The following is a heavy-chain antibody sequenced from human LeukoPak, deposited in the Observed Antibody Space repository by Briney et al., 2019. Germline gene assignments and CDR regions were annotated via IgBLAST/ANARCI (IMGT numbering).Heavy chain of an antibody. CDR1: GGXFSGYY. V-gene: IGHV4-34*01. CDR2: INHSGRT. J-gene: IGHJ5*02. D-gene: IGHD2-15*01. Sequence: SETLSLTCAVYGGXFSGYYWTWIRQPPGKGLEWIGEINHSGRTYYNPSLQSRVTISLDTSKNQFSLKLTSVTAADTAVYYCATEPGYCSGGSCYGGWFDPWGQGTLVTVSS. CDR3: ATEPGYCSGGSCYGGWFDP.